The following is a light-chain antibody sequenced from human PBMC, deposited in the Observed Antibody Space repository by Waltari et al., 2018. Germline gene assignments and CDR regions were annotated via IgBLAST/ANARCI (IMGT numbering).Light chain of an antibody. Sequence: QSALTQPASVSGSLGQSISPPRSGPYSTVGAYDLASVYHQRPGVAPKLLIYEVLKRPSGISNRFSGSKSGNAASLTISALQPEDEGTYYCCSYASSSPRLIFGGGTELSVL. CDR3: CSYASSSPRLI. CDR1: YSTVGAYDL. V-gene: IGLV2-23*02. J-gene: IGLJ2*01. CDR2: EVL.